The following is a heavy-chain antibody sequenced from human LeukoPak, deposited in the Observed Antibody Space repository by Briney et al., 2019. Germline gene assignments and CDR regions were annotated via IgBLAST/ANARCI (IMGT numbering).Heavy chain of an antibody. V-gene: IGHV4-59*03. CDR2: IYYSGST. D-gene: IGHD1-26*01. CDR3: ATSLPGATYIDD. J-gene: IGHJ4*02. CDR1: GVSISSYY. Sequence: PSETLSLTCTVSGVSISSYYWSWIRQPPGKGLEWIGYIYYSGSTNYNPSLKSRVTISLDTSKNQFSLKLSSVTAADTAVYYCATSLPGATYIDDWGQGTLVTVSS.